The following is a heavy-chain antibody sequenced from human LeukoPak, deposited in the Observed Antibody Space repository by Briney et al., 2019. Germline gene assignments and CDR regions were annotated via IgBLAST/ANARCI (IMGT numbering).Heavy chain of an antibody. Sequence: KPGRSLRLSCTASGFTFGDYAMSWFRQAPGKGLGWVGFIRSKAYGGTTEYAASVKGRFTISRDDSKSIAYLQMNSLKTEDTAVYYCTRGRGDYVWGSYRLYWGQGTLVTVSS. V-gene: IGHV3-49*05. CDR2: IRSKAYGGTT. D-gene: IGHD3-16*02. CDR1: GFTFGDYA. CDR3: TRGRGDYVWGSYRLY. J-gene: IGHJ4*02.